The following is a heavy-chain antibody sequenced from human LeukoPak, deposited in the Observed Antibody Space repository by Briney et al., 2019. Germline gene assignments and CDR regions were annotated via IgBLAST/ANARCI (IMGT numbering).Heavy chain of an antibody. D-gene: IGHD3-10*01. Sequence: SETLSLTCTVSGGSVSSGSYYWSWIRQPPGKGLEWIGYIYYSGSTNYNPSLKSRVTISVDTSKNQFSLELSSVTAADTAVYYCARGSTYYYGSGSYYYYYGMDVWGKGTTVTVSS. CDR2: IYYSGST. CDR3: ARGSTYYYGSGSYYYYYGMDV. V-gene: IGHV4-61*01. CDR1: GGSVSSGSYY. J-gene: IGHJ6*04.